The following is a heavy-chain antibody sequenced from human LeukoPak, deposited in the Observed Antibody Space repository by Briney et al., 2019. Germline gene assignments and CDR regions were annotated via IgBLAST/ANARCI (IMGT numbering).Heavy chain of an antibody. D-gene: IGHD3-9*01. CDR3: ARVPASVILRYFDWLLSDPGFDMDV. Sequence: ASVKVSCKASGYTFTSYGISWVRQAPGQGLEWMGWISAYNGNTNYAQKLQGRVTMTTDTSTSTAYMELRSLRSDDTAVYYCARVPASVILRYFDWLLSDPGFDMDVWGQGTTVTVSS. V-gene: IGHV1-18*01. J-gene: IGHJ6*02. CDR2: ISAYNGNT. CDR1: GYTFTSYG.